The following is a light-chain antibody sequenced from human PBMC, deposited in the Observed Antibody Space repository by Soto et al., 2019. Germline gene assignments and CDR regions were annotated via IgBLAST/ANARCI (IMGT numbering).Light chain of an antibody. CDR3: AAWDDSLNGRV. Sequence: QAVVTQPPSASGTPGQRVTISCSGGSSNIGSNAVNWYQQLPGTAPKLLIYTNNQRPSGVPDRFSGSKSGTSASLAISGLQSADEADYYCAAWDDSLNGRVFGGGTKVTVL. V-gene: IGLV1-44*01. CDR1: SSNIGSNA. CDR2: TNN. J-gene: IGLJ2*01.